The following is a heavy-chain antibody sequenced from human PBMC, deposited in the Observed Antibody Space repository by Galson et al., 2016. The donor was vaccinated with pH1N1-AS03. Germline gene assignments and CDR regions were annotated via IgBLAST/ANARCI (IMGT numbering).Heavy chain of an antibody. CDR2: IYWDDDK. D-gene: IGHD4-17*01. V-gene: IGHV2-5*02. J-gene: IGHJ5*02. CDR1: GFSLATNGKG. CDR3: AHFLYGDYATWFDP. Sequence: ALVKPTQTLTLTCTFSGFSLATNGKGVGWIRQPPGKALEWLGLIYWDDDKHYSPSLKSRLTITEDTSKNQVVLTMTNMDPVDTATYYCAHFLYGDYATWFDPWGRGTLVTVSS.